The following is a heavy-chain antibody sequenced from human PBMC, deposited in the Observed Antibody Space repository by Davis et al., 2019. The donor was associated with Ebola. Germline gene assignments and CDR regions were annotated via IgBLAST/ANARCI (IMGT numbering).Heavy chain of an antibody. CDR2: IKGDGSGT. Sequence: GGSLRLSCAASGFTFSSFWMTWVRQVPGKGLEWVATIKGDGSGTFYADSVKGRFTISRDNAKNSLYLQMNSLRDEDTAVYYCARGRHDFWSGSPPNWFDTWGQGTLVTVSS. V-gene: IGHV3-7*01. J-gene: IGHJ5*02. CDR3: ARGRHDFWSGSPPNWFDT. D-gene: IGHD3-3*01. CDR1: GFTFSSFW.